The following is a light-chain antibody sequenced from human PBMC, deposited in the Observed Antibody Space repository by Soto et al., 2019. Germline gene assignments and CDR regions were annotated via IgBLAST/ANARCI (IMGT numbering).Light chain of an antibody. V-gene: IGLV6-57*02. CDR2: EDN. Sequence: NFMLTQPHSVSGSPGKTVTISCTGSSGSIASNFVQWYQQRPGSAPTTVIYEDNRRPSGVPDRFSGSIAASSNSASLTISRLKTEDEADYYCQSYDSSNQKVFGGGTKLTVL. CDR3: QSYDSSNQKV. J-gene: IGLJ2*01. CDR1: SGSIASNF.